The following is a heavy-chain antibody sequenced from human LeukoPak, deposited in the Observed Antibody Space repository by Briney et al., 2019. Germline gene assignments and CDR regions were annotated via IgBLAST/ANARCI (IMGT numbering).Heavy chain of an antibody. D-gene: IGHD6-13*01. V-gene: IGHV4-59*01. CDR1: GGSISSYY. CDR2: IYNIGST. J-gene: IGHJ4*02. CDR3: ARGAAALNFDH. Sequence: SETLSLTCTVSGGSISSYYWSWIRQPPGKGLERIGYIYNIGSTSYNPSLKSRVTISVDTSKKQFSLKLSSVTAADTAVYYCARGAAALNFDHWGQGTLVTVSS.